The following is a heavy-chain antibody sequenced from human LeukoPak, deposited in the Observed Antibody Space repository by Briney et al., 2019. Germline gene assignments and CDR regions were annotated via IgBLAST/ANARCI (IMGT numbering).Heavy chain of an antibody. V-gene: IGHV3-7*01. CDR2: ITPEGRQT. CDR3: ARDADWARDY. J-gene: IGHJ4*02. CDR1: GFTFSSHW. D-gene: IGHD2-21*01. Sequence: GGSLRLSCAAPGFTFSSHWMHWVRQAPGKGLEWVADITPEGRQTNYVHSVKGRFTISRDNAKNSMYLQMNSLRAEDTAVYYCARDADWARDYWGQGTLVTVSS.